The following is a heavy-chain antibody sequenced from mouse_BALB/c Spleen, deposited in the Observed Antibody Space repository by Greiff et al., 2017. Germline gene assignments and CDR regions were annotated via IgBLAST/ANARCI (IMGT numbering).Heavy chain of an antibody. D-gene: IGHD1-2*01. V-gene: IGHV5-12-2*01. CDR2: ISNGGGST. CDR3: ARRSGTTATFAY. Sequence: LQQSGGGLVQPGGSLKLSCAASGFTFSSYTMSWVRQTPEKRLEWVAYISNGGGSTYYPDTVKGRFTISRDNAKNTLYLQMSSLKSEDTAMYYCARRSGTTATFAYWGQGTLVTVSA. J-gene: IGHJ3*01. CDR1: GFTFSSYT.